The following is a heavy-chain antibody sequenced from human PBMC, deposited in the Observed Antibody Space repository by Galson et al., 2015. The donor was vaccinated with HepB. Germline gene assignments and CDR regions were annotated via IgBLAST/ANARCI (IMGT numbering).Heavy chain of an antibody. J-gene: IGHJ3*02. CDR3: ITDPLNVPI. CDR2: IKRRGEGGST. Sequence: SLRLSCAASGFTFSDEWMNWVRQAAGEGLEWVGRIKRRGEGGSTDYAAPVKGRFSISRDDSKNTVYLQMNSLKTEDTAVYYCITDPLNVPIWGQGTMVTVSS. V-gene: IGHV3-15*01. CDR1: GFTFSDEW.